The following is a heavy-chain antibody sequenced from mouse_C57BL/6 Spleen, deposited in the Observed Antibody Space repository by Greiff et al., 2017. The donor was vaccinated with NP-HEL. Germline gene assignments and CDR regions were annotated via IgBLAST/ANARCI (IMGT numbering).Heavy chain of an antibody. D-gene: IGHD2-3*01. V-gene: IGHV1-74*01. CDR2: IHPSDSDT. J-gene: IGHJ4*01. Sequence: QVQLKQPGAELVKPGASVKVSCKASGYTFTSYWMHWVKQRPGQGLEWIGRIHPSDSDTNYNQKFKGKATLTVDKSSSTAYMQLSSLTSEDSAVYYCAIFPHFYDGYLLVDYWGQGTSVTVSS. CDR3: AIFPHFYDGYLLVDY. CDR1: GYTFTSYW.